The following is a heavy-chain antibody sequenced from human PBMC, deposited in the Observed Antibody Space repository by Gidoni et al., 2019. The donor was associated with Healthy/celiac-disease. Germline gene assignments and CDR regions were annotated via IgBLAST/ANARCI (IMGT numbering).Heavy chain of an antibody. Sequence: QVQLVESGGGVVQPGRSLRLSCAASGFTFSSYGMPWVRQAPGKGLEWVAVISYDGSNKYYADSVKGRFTISRDNSKNTLYLQMNSLRAEDTAVYYCAKDRGVYCSSTSCYTLHNWFDPWGQGTLVTVSS. J-gene: IGHJ5*02. D-gene: IGHD2-2*02. CDR3: AKDRGVYCSSTSCYTLHNWFDP. CDR1: GFTFSSYG. CDR2: ISYDGSNK. V-gene: IGHV3-30*18.